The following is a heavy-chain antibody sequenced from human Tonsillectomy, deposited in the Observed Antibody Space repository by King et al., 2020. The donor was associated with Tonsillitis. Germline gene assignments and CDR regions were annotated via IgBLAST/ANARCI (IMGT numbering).Heavy chain of an antibody. V-gene: IGHV1-69*01. D-gene: IGHD4-23*01. CDR1: GGTLNSYA. Sequence: QMQLVQSGAEVKKPGSSVKVSCTASGGTLNSYAISWVRQAPGQGLEWMGGIILIFGTANYAQKFQDRVTITADESTSTAYMELSSLRSDDTAVYYCAVPESHDSGGNSPIYFYGMDVWGQGTTVTVSS. CDR3: AVPESHDSGGNSPIYFYGMDV. CDR2: IILIFGTA. J-gene: IGHJ6*02.